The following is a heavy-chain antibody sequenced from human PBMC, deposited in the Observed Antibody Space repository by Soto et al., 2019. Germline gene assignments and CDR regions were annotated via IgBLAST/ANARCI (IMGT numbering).Heavy chain of an antibody. D-gene: IGHD6-13*01. CDR1: GGSIGSSSYY. CDR3: ARQGNIAADFDY. Sequence: PSETLSLTCTVSGGSIGSSSYYWGWIRQPPGKGLEWIGSIYYSGSTYYNPSLKSRVTISVDTSKNQFSLKLSSVTAADTAVYYCARQGNIAADFDYWGQGTLVTVS. V-gene: IGHV4-39*01. J-gene: IGHJ4*02. CDR2: IYYSGST.